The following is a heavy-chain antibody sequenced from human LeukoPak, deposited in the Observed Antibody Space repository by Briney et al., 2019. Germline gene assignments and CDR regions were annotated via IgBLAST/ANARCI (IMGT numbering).Heavy chain of an antibody. J-gene: IGHJ4*02. Sequence: QTGGSLRLSCAASGFTFSIYWMTWVRQAPGKGLEWVANIKQDGSEKYYVDSVKGRFTISRDSAKNSLFLQMKSLRDDDTAVYYCATWGGYSKPIYDWGQGTLVTVSS. CDR2: IKQDGSEK. CDR1: GFTFSIYW. V-gene: IGHV3-7*01. D-gene: IGHD5-18*01. CDR3: ATWGGYSKPIYD.